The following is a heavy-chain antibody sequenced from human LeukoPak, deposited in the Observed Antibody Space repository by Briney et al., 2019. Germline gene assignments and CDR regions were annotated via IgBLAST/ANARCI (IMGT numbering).Heavy chain of an antibody. Sequence: SETLSLTCAVYGGSFSGYYWSWIRQPPGKGLEWIGEINHSGSTNYNPSLKSRVTISVDTSKNQFSLKLSSVTAADTAVYYCARQPMVRGVNTRDDAFDIWGQGTMVTVSS. CDR2: INHSGST. V-gene: IGHV4-34*01. CDR1: GGSFSGYY. CDR3: ARQPMVRGVNTRDDAFDI. D-gene: IGHD3-10*01. J-gene: IGHJ3*02.